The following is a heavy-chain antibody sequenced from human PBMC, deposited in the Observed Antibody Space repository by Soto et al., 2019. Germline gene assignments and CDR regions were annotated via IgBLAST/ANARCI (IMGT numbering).Heavy chain of an antibody. CDR2: ISYDGSNK. Sequence: GGSLRLSCAASGFTFSSYCMHWVRQAPGKGLEWVAVISYDGSNKYYADSVKGRFTISRDNSKNTLYLKMNSLRAEDTAVYYCAKDLLESNNVNTQFDYWGQGTMVTVSS. J-gene: IGHJ4*02. CDR3: AKDLLESNNVNTQFDY. D-gene: IGHD1-1*01. CDR1: GFTFSSYC. V-gene: IGHV3-30*18.